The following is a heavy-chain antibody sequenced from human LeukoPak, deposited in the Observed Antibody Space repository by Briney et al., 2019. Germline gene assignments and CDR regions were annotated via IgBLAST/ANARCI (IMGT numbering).Heavy chain of an antibody. CDR2: IYYSGST. CDR3: AREGADILTGPDAFDI. CDR1: GGSISSYY. D-gene: IGHD3-9*01. Sequence: PSETLSLTCTVSGGSISSYYWSWIRQPPGKGLEWIGYIYYSGSTNYSPSLKSRVTISVDTSKNQFSLKLSSVTAADTAVYYCAREGADILTGPDAFDIWGQGTMVTVSS. V-gene: IGHV4-59*01. J-gene: IGHJ3*02.